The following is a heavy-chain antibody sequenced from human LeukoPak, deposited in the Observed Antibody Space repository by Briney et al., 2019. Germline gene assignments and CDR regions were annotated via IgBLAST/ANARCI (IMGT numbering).Heavy chain of an antibody. V-gene: IGHV3-21*01. D-gene: IGHD6-19*01. CDR2: ISSSSSYI. J-gene: IGHJ4*02. Sequence: PGGSLRLSCAASGFTFSSYSMNWVRQAPGKGLEWVSSISSSSSYIYYADSVKGRFTISRDNAKNSLYLQMNSLRAEDTAVYYCAKDSKSSGWDLLFNYWGQGTLVTVSS. CDR3: AKDSKSSGWDLLFNY. CDR1: GFTFSSYS.